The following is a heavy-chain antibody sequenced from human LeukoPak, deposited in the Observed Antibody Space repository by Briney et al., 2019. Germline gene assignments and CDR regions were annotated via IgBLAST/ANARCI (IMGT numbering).Heavy chain of an antibody. CDR2: INPNSGGT. D-gene: IGHD5-18*01. J-gene: IGHJ4*02. CDR1: GYTFTGYY. V-gene: IGHV1-2*02. CDR3: ARTRQPSPPFDY. Sequence: ASVKVSCKASGYTFTGYYMHWVRQAPGQGLEWMGWINPNSGGTNYAQKFQGRVTMTRDTSISTAYMELSRLRSDDTAVYYCARTRQPSPPFDYWGQGTLVTVSS.